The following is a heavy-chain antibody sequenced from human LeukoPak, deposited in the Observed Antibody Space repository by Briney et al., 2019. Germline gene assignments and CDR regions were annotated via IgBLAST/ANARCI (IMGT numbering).Heavy chain of an antibody. J-gene: IGHJ5*02. D-gene: IGHD2-2*01. CDR1: VYIYTNYL. CDR3: ARLYCSSTSCPNWFDP. Sequence: PGESLKISRKGSVYIYTNYLSGWVRQMRAKGLEWMGIIYPGDSDTRYRPSFQEQATHPADKSISTAYLQWSSLKASDTAMYYCARLYCSSTSCPNWFDPWGQGTLVTVSS. CDR2: IYPGDSDT. V-gene: IGHV5-51*03.